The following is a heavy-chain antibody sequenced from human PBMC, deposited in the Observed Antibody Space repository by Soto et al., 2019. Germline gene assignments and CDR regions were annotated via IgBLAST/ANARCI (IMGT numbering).Heavy chain of an antibody. V-gene: IGHV3-33*01. CDR3: ATARFLGGPFNYMEV. Sequence: PGGSLRLSCAASGFTFSSYGMHWVRQAPGKGLEWVAVIWYDGSNKYYADSVKGRFTISRDNSKNTLYLKMNSLRAEDTAVYYCATARFLGGPFNYMEVWGKGTTVTVS. CDR1: GFTFSSYG. CDR2: IWYDGSNK. D-gene: IGHD3-3*01. J-gene: IGHJ6*03.